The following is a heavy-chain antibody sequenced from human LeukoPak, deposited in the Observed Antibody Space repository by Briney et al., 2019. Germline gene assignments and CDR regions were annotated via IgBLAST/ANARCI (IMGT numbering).Heavy chain of an antibody. J-gene: IGHJ5*02. V-gene: IGHV3-11*01. CDR2: LSGSGEII. CDR3: ARAGQNNWFDP. Sequence: GGSLRLSCAASGFTFSDYYMSWVRQAPGKGLEWVSFLSGSGEIIYYADSVKGRFTISRDNAKNSLYLQMNSLRAADTAVYHCARAGQNNWFDPWGKGTLVTVSS. CDR1: GFTFSDYY.